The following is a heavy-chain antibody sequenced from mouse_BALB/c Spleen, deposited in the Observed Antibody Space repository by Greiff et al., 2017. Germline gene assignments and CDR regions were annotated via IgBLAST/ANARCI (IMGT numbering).Heavy chain of an antibody. V-gene: IGHV5-9-4*01. CDR1: GFTFSSYA. J-gene: IGHJ3*01. CDR3: ARAGYDEAWFAY. Sequence: EVKLVESGGGLVKPGGSLKLSCAASGFTFSSYAMSWVRQSPEKRLEWVAEISSGGSYTYYPDTVTGRFTISRDNAKNTLYLEMSSLRSEDTAMYYCARAGYDEAWFAYWGQGTLVTVSA. D-gene: IGHD2-2*01. CDR2: ISSGGSYT.